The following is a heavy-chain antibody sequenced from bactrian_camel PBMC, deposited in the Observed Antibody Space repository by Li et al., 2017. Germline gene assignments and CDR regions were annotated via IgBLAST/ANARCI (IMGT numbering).Heavy chain of an antibody. CDR1: EYLFTSYC. D-gene: IGHD3*01. CDR2: IYTGGGGA. J-gene: IGHJ4*01. CDR3: AAPSRCWTLQHLASSGGY. V-gene: IGHV3S1*01. Sequence: HVQLVESGGGSVQAGGSLRLSCAAHEYLFTSYCMAWFRQAPGKEREGIASIYTGGGGAVYVGTVKGRFTFSQENAKKILFLQMDSLKPEDTAVYYCAAPSRCWTLQHLASSGGYRGQGTQVTVS.